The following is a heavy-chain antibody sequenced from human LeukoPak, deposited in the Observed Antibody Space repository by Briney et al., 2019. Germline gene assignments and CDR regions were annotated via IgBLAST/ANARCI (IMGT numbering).Heavy chain of an antibody. CDR2: IYYSGST. D-gene: IGHD3-16*02. Sequence: SETLSLTCTVSGGSISSYYWSWIRQPPGKGLEWIGYIYYSGSTNYNPSLKSRVTISVDTSRNQFSLKLSSVTAADTAVYYCARVSVTVIDYWGQGTLVTVSS. V-gene: IGHV4-59*01. CDR1: GGSISSYY. J-gene: IGHJ4*02. CDR3: ARVSVTVIDY.